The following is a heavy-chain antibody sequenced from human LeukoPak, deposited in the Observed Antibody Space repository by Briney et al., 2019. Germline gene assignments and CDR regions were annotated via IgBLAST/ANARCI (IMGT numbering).Heavy chain of an antibody. Sequence: PSETLSLACTVSGGSISSSSYYWGWIRQPPGNGLEWIVRVYYSGSTYYNPSLKSRVTISVDTSKNQFSLKLSSVTAADTAVYYCARHSPLKNAFDIWGQGTMVTVSS. J-gene: IGHJ3*02. CDR1: GGSISSSSYY. V-gene: IGHV4-39*01. CDR2: VYYSGST. CDR3: ARHSPLKNAFDI.